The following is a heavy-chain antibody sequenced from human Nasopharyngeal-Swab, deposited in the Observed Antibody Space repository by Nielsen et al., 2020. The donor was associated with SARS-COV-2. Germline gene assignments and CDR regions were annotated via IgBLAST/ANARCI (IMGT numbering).Heavy chain of an antibody. V-gene: IGHV4-31*03. CDR1: GGSISSGGYY. CDR3: AREGGYYYDSSGYYPSNRYFDY. Sequence: SETLSLTCTVSGGSISSGGYYWSWIRQHPGKGLEWIGYIYYSGSTYYNPSLKSRVTISVDTSKNQFSLKLSSVTAADTAVYYCAREGGYYYDSSGYYPSNRYFDYWGQGTLVTVSS. CDR2: IYYSGST. D-gene: IGHD3-22*01. J-gene: IGHJ4*02.